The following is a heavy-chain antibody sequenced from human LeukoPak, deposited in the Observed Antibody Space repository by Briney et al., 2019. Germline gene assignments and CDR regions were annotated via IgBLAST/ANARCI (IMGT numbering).Heavy chain of an antibody. CDR3: AREVGSNFWSGYFDY. J-gene: IGHJ4*02. Sequence: GGSLRLSCAASGFTFSSYWMSWVRQAPGKGLEWVANIKQDGSEKYYVDSVKGRFTISRDNAKNSLYLQMNSLRAEDTAVYYCAREVGSNFWSGYFDYWGQGTLVTVSS. CDR1: GFTFSSYW. V-gene: IGHV3-7*01. CDR2: IKQDGSEK. D-gene: IGHD3-3*01.